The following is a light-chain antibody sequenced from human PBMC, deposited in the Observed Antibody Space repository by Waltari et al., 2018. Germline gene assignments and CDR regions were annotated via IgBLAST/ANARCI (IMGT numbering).Light chain of an antibody. CDR2: GNN. CDR1: SSNIGAGYD. V-gene: IGLV1-40*01. Sequence: QSVLTQPPSLSGAPGQRVTISCTGSSSNIGAGYDVHWYQHLPGTAPKLLIYGNNNRPSGVPDRFSASKSGASASLAITRLQSEDEAVDYCQSYDSRLDIVVFGGGTKLSVL. J-gene: IGLJ2*01. CDR3: QSYDSRLDIVV.